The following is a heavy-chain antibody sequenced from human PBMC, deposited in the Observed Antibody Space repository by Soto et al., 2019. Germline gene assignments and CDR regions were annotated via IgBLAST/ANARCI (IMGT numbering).Heavy chain of an antibody. J-gene: IGHJ4*02. CDR1: GYTFISYG. CDR3: AREDTAVALDY. V-gene: IGHV1-18*01. D-gene: IGHD5-18*01. CDR2: ISAFNGNT. Sequence: GPEVKKPGASVKVSCKASGYTFISYGISWVRQAPGQGLEWMGRISAFNGNTNYAQKVQGRVTMTTDTFTSTAYTELRSLRSDDTAVYFCAREDTAVALDYWGQGTLVSVSS.